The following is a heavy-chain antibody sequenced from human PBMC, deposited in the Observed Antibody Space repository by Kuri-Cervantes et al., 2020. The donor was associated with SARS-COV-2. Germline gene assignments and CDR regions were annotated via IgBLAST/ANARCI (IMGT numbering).Heavy chain of an antibody. CDR2: IVYDGSNK. CDR1: GFTFSSYG. J-gene: IGHJ3*02. Sequence: GESLKISCAASGFTFSSYGMHWVRQAPGKGLEWVAVIVYDGSNKYYADSVKGRFTISRDNSKNTLYLPMNSLSAEDTAVYYCARDSEVVVAPSAFDIWGQGTMVTVSS. V-gene: IGHV3-33*01. CDR3: ARDSEVVVAPSAFDI. D-gene: IGHD2-15*01.